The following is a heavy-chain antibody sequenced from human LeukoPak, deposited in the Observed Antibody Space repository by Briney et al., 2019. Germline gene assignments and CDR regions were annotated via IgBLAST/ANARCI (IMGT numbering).Heavy chain of an antibody. CDR2: IYYSGTT. CDR3: ARDSGGPYWYYYGMDV. D-gene: IGHD2-8*02. Sequence: SGTLSLTCNVSPGSITGYYFTWIRQPPGKGLEWLGFIYYSGTTNYSPSFKSRLTMSLDTSKNQVSLRLTSVTAADTAVYYCARDSGGPYWYYYGMDVWGRGTTVTVSS. J-gene: IGHJ6*02. CDR1: PGSITGYY. V-gene: IGHV4-59*01.